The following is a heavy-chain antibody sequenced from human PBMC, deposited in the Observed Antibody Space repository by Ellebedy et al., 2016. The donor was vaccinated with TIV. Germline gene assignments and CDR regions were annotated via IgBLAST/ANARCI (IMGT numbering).Heavy chain of an antibody. D-gene: IGHD5-18*01. V-gene: IGHV3-21*01. Sequence: GESLKISXAASGFTFSGYTMNWVRQAPGKGLEWVSSISSSSSYIYYADSVKGRFTISRDNAKNSLYLQMNSLRAEDTAVYYCARDKWALLLPGYGHYYYMDVWGKGTTVTVSS. CDR1: GFTFSGYT. CDR2: ISSSSSYI. CDR3: ARDKWALLLPGYGHYYYMDV. J-gene: IGHJ6*03.